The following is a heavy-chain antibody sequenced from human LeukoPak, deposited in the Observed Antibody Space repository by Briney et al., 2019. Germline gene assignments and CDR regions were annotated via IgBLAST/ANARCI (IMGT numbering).Heavy chain of an antibody. V-gene: IGHV1-69*04. J-gene: IGHJ5*02. CDR2: IIPILGIE. CDR1: GGTFSSYT. D-gene: IGHD6-6*01. CDR3: ARDREYSSSYFSAPTENWFDP. Sequence: SVKVSCTASGGTFSSYTISWVRQAPGQGLEWMGRIIPILGIENYAQKFQGRVTITADKSTSTAYMELSSLRSEDTAVYYCARDREYSSSYFSAPTENWFDPWGQGTLVTVSS.